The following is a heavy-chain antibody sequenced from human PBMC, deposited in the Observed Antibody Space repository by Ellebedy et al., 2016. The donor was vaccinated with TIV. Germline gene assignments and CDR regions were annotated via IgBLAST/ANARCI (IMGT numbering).Heavy chain of an antibody. CDR2: ISGSGGST. CDR1: GFTFSSYA. J-gene: IGHJ4*02. CDR3: AKDDYDFWSGYLLFDY. Sequence: GESLKISCAASGFTFSSYAMSWVRQAPGKGLEWVSAISGSGGSTYYADSVKGRFTISRDNSKNTLYLQMNSLRAEDTAVYYCAKDDYDFWSGYLLFDYWGQGTLVTVSS. D-gene: IGHD3-3*01. V-gene: IGHV3-23*01.